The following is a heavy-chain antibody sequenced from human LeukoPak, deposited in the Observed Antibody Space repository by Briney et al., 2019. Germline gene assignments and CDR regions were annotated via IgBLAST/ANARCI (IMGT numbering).Heavy chain of an antibody. CDR3: ARTGPYTMVRGAINWFDP. CDR1: GGSFSGYY. J-gene: IGHJ5*02. D-gene: IGHD3-10*01. Sequence: SETLSLTCAVYGGSFSGYYWSWIRQPPGKGLEWIGEINHSGSTNYNPSLKSRVTISVDTSKNQFSLKLSSVTAADTAVYYCARTGPYTMVRGAINWFDPWGQGTLVTVSS. V-gene: IGHV4-34*01. CDR2: INHSGST.